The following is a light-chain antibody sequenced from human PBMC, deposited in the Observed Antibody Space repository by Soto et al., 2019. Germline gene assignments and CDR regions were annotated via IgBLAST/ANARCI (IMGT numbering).Light chain of an antibody. V-gene: IGLV2-8*01. Sequence: SVLTQPPSASGSPGQSVTLSCTGTSSDVGAYNYVSWYQQHPGKAPKLVIYEVSKRPSGVPDRFSGSQSGNTASLTVSGLQAEDEDDYYCSSYAGSNNLVFGGGTKVTVL. CDR2: EVS. CDR3: SSYAGSNNLV. J-gene: IGLJ3*02. CDR1: SSDVGAYNY.